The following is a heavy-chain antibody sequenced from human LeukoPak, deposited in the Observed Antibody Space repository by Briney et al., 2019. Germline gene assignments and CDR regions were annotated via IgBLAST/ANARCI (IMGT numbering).Heavy chain of an antibody. J-gene: IGHJ4*02. V-gene: IGHV3-64*01. Sequence: GGSQRLSCAASGFTFSSYAMHWVRQAPGKGLEYVSAISSNGGSTYYANSVKGRFTISRDNSKNTLYLQMGSLRAEDMAVYYCARDGPGIQLWPYFDYWGQGTLVTVSS. CDR3: ARDGPGIQLWPYFDY. CDR2: ISSNGGST. D-gene: IGHD5-18*01. CDR1: GFTFSSYA.